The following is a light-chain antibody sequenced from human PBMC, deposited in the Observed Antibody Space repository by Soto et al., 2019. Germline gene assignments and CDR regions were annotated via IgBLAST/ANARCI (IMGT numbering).Light chain of an antibody. Sequence: EVVLTQSPVTLSLSPGERATLSCRASQSVFSSLAWFQQRPGQAPRLLIYGSATRATGIPARFSGSGSGTEFTLTISSLQSEDSAVYYCQQYHNWPAFGQGTKV. CDR1: QSVFSS. V-gene: IGKV3-15*01. CDR3: QQYHNWPA. CDR2: GSA. J-gene: IGKJ1*01.